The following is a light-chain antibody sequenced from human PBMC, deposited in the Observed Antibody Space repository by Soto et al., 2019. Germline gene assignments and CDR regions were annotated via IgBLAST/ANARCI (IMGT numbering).Light chain of an antibody. CDR3: QQSYTTPVYS. CDR2: AAS. Sequence: DIQMTQSPSSLSASVVDRVTITCRASQSISSYLNWYQQKPGKAPKLLIYAASNLQSGVPSRFSGSGSGTDFTLTISSLQPEDFATYFCQQSYTTPVYSFGQGTKVDIK. J-gene: IGKJ2*01. V-gene: IGKV1-39*01. CDR1: QSISSY.